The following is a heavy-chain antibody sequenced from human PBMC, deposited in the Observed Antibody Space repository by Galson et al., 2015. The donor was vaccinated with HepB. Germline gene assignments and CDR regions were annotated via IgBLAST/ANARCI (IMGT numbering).Heavy chain of an antibody. D-gene: IGHD6-13*01. J-gene: IGHJ4*02. CDR1: GFTFGSPW. CDR3: ARGQAGYSSSWYEA. Sequence: SLRLSCAASGFTFGSPWMHWVRQAPGKGLVWVSRINSDGTSTAYADSVKGRFTISRDNAKNTLYLQMNSLRAEDTAVYYCARGQAGYSSSWYEAWSQGTLVTGSS. CDR2: INSDGTST. V-gene: IGHV3-74*01.